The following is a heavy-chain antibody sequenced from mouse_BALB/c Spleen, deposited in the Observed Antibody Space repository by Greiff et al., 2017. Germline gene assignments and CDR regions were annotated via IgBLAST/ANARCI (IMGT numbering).Heavy chain of an antibody. CDR2: ISDGGSYT. CDR3: ARDEGYGSSYYAMDY. CDR1: GFTFSDYY. V-gene: IGHV5-4*02. J-gene: IGHJ4*01. D-gene: IGHD1-1*01. Sequence: EVKLMESGGGLVKPGGSLKLSCAASGFTFSDYYMYWVRQTPEKRLEWVATISDGGSYTYYPDSVKGRFTISRDNAKNNLYLQMSSLKSEDTAMYYCARDEGYGSSYYAMDYWGQGTSVTVSS.